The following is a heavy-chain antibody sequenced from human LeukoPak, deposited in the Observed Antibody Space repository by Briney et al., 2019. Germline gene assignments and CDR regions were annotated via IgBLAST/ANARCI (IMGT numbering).Heavy chain of an antibody. J-gene: IGHJ6*03. D-gene: IGHD6-13*01. CDR3: ARAGAAAGGGVDYYYYYYMDV. CDR1: GGTFSSYA. V-gene: IGHV1-69*04. Sequence: SVKDSCKASGGTFSSYAISWVRQAPGQGLEWMGRIMPILGIANYAQKFQGRVTITADKSTSTAYMELSSLRSEDTAVYYCARAGAAAGGGVDYYYYYYMDVWGKGTTVTVSS. CDR2: IMPILGIA.